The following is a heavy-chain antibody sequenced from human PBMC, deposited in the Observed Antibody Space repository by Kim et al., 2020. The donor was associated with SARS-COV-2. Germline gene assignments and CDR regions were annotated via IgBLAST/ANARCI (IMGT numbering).Heavy chain of an antibody. CDR1: GFTFSSYY. Sequence: GGSLRLSCSASGFTFSSYYMHWVRQAPGKGLECVSAISSNGGSYYYAYSESGSFTISGNNSNTTLYLQMSMLGDEDTAVYYCVKTKEKGTGIAAAGTWG. D-gene: IGHD6-13*01. CDR3: VKTKEKGTGIAAAGT. J-gene: IGHJ5*01. CDR2: ISSNGGSY. V-gene: IGHV3-64D*09.